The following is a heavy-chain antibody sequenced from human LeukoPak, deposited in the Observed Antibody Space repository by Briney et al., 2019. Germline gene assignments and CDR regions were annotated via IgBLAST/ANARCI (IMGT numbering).Heavy chain of an antibody. Sequence: GGSLRLSCAASGFTFSSYAMHWVRQAPGKGLEWVAVISYDGSNKYYADSVKGRFTISRDNSKNTLYLQMNSLRAEDTAVYYCARGARNWSIRVFDIWGQGTMAPVSS. CDR3: ARGARNWSIRVFDI. CDR2: ISYDGSNK. V-gene: IGHV3-30-3*01. CDR1: GFTFSSYA. J-gene: IGHJ3*02. D-gene: IGHD1-1*01.